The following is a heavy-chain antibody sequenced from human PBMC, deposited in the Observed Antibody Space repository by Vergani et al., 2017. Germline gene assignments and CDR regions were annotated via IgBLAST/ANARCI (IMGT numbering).Heavy chain of an antibody. V-gene: IGHV2-5*01. CDR2: IYWNDDK. CDR1: GFSLCTSGVG. J-gene: IGHJ5*02. CDR3: VLGPLAGNWFDP. Sequence: QITLKESGPTLVKPTQPLTLTCTFFGFSLCTSGVGVGWNRQPPGKALEWLAHIYWNDDKRYSSTLKGRLTSTKDTSKHQVGLTMTNMDPVDTATYVGVLGPLAGNWFDPWGQGTLVTVSS.